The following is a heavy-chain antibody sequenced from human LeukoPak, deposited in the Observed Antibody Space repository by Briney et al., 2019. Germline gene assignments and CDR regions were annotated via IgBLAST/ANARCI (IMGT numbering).Heavy chain of an antibody. CDR2: ISGSGGST. V-gene: IGHV3-23*01. D-gene: IGHD3-22*01. CDR3: AKLNYYDSSGYYSSYAFDI. J-gene: IGHJ3*02. Sequence: PGGSLRLSCAASGFTFSSYAMSWVRQAPGKGLEWVSAISGSGGSTYYADSVKGRFTISRDNSKNTLYLQMNSLRAEDTAVYYCAKLNYYDSSGYYSSYAFDIWGQGTMVTVSS. CDR1: GFTFSSYA.